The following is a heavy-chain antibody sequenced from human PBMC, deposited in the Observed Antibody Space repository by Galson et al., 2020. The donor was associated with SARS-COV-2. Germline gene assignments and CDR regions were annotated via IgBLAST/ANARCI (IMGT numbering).Heavy chain of an antibody. CDR1: GFTFENHA. V-gene: IGHV3-33*01. D-gene: IGHD6-19*01. CDR2: IFYDGSNK. Sequence: GESLKISCASSGFTFENHAMHWVRQAPGKGLEWVAQIFYDGSNKYYLDSVKGRFTISRDNSENTVSLQMDNLRAEDTAVYFCARDGHLSSGGGLGDWGQGTLVTVAS. CDR3: ARDGHLSSGGGLGD. J-gene: IGHJ1*01.